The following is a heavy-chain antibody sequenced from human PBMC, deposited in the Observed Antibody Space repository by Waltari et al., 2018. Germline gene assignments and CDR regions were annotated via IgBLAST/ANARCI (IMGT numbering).Heavy chain of an antibody. Sequence: EVQLVESGGGLVNPGGSLRLSCAASGLTFSITWMAWFSQAPGKGLEWIARIKTQSDGGGATYYAAPVTGRFTVSRDDSKNMLYLQMSSLKTEDTAMYYCTTDQGDSYTFYSFDYWGQGTLVTVSS. CDR1: GLTFSITW. J-gene: IGHJ4*02. CDR2: IKTQSDGGGAT. CDR3: TTDQGDSYTFYSFDY. V-gene: IGHV3-15*01. D-gene: IGHD3-16*02.